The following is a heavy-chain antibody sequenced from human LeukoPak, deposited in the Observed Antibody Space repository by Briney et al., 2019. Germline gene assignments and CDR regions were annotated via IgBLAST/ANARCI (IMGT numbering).Heavy chain of an antibody. D-gene: IGHD3-3*01. J-gene: IGHJ4*02. CDR2: ISSSSSYI. Sequence: PGGSLRLSCAASGFTFSSYSMNWVRQAPGKGLEWVSSISSSSSYIYYADSVKGRFTISRDNAKNSLYLQMNSLRAEDTAVYYCARGAISGGPLARYPRDYWGQGTLVTVSS. CDR1: GFTFSSYS. V-gene: IGHV3-21*01. CDR3: ARGAISGGPLARYPRDY.